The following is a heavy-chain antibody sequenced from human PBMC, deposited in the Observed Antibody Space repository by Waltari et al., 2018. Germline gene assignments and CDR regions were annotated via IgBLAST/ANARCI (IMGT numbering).Heavy chain of an antibody. J-gene: IGHJ1*01. V-gene: IGHV3-48*03. CDR1: GFHFKSYE. Sequence: EVQLVESGGGLVQPGGSLRLSCATSGFHFKSYEMNWVRQAPGKGLEWVSYISTSGNSANYADSVKGRFSISRDNAKNSVDLQMNSLRAEDTAVYYCARRSRFSGSPLGHWGQGSLVIVSS. D-gene: IGHD1-26*01. CDR2: ISTSGNSA. CDR3: ARRSRFSGSPLGH.